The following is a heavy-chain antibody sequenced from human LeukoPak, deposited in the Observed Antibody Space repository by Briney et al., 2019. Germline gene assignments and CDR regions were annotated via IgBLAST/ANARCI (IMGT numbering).Heavy chain of an antibody. D-gene: IGHD1-26*01. CDR1: GFTFSNAR. J-gene: IGHJ4*02. V-gene: IGHV3-15*01. CDR3: TTYVGATAY. Sequence: GGSLRLSCAASGFTFSNARMNWFRQAPGKGLEWVGRIKTKTDDGATDYSAPVKARFTISRDDSKTTLYLQMNGLKTEDTAIYYCTTYVGATAYWGRGTLVTVSS. CDR2: IKTKTDDGAT.